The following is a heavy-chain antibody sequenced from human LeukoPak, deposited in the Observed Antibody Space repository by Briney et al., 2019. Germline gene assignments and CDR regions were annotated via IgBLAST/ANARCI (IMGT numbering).Heavy chain of an antibody. J-gene: IGHJ5*02. Sequence: SQTLSLTCAISGDSVSSNSAAWNWIRQSPSRGLEWLGRTYYRSEWYNDYAVSVKSRITINPDTSKNQFSLKLSSVTAADTAVYYCARCFWDYYGSGSSIRGNWFDPWGQGTLVTVSS. CDR2: TYYRSEWYN. D-gene: IGHD3-10*01. CDR1: GDSVSSNSAA. CDR3: ARCFWDYYGSGSSIRGNWFDP. V-gene: IGHV6-1*01.